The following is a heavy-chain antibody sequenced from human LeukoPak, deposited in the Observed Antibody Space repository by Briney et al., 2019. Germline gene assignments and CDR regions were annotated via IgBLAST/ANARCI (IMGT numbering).Heavy chain of an antibody. CDR2: ISAYNGNT. V-gene: IGHV1-18*01. D-gene: IGHD3-22*01. CDR3: ARVILFQDYYDSSGYYYWFDP. CDR1: GYTFTSYG. Sequence: ASVKVSCKASGYTFTSYGISWVRQAPGQGLEWMGWISAYNGNTNYAQKFQGRVTMTTVTSTSTAYMELRSLRSDDTAVFYCARVILFQDYYDSSGYYYWFDPWGQGTLVTVSS. J-gene: IGHJ5*02.